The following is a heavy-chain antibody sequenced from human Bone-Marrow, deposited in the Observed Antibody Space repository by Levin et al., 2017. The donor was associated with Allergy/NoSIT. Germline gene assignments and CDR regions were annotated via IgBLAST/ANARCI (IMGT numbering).Heavy chain of an antibody. CDR2: ISGSGGST. D-gene: IGHD1-26*01. V-gene: IGHV3-23*01. CDR3: AKDRSGSSPYNWFDP. J-gene: IGHJ5*02. Sequence: GESLKISCAASGFTFSSYAMSWVRQAPGKGLEWVSAISGSGGSTYYADSVKGRFTISRDNSKNTLYLQMNSLRAEDTAVYYCAKDRSGSSPYNWFDPWGQGTLVTVSS. CDR1: GFTFSSYA.